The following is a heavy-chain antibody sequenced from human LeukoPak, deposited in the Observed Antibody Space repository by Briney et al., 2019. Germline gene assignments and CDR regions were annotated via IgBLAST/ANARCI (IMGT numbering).Heavy chain of an antibody. J-gene: IGHJ4*02. D-gene: IGHD3-22*01. CDR2: ISYDGSNK. CDR1: GFTFSSYA. Sequence: PGGSLRLSCAASGFTFSSYAMSWVRQAPGKGLEWVAVISYDGSNKYYADSVKGRFTISRDNSKNTLYLQMNSLRAEDTAVYYCARSSYYYDSSGYYLYWGQGTLVTVSS. CDR3: ARSSYYYDSSGYYLY. V-gene: IGHV3-30-3*01.